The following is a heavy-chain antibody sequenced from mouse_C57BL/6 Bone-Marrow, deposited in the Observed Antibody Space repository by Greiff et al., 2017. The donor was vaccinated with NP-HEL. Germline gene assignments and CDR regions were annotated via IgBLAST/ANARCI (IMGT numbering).Heavy chain of an antibody. CDR3: ARGGGLRRRTYAMDY. V-gene: IGHV5-16*01. CDR1: GFTFSDYY. CDR2: INYDGSST. D-gene: IGHD2-4*01. Sequence: EVQVVESEGGLVQPGSSMKLSCTTSGFTFSDYYTAWVRQVPEKGLDWVANINYDGSSTYYLDSLKSRFIISRDNAKNILYLQMSSLKSEDTATYYCARGGGLRRRTYAMDYWGQGTSVTVSS. J-gene: IGHJ4*01.